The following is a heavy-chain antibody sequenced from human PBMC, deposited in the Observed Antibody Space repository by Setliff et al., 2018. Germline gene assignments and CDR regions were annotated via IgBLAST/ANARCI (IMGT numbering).Heavy chain of an antibody. CDR2: IIPIFGTA. Sequence: WASVKVSCKASGGTFSSYAISWVRQAPGQGLEWMGGIIPIFGTANYAQKFQGRVTITADESTSTAYMELSSLRSEDTAVYYCASSRDYNFWSGYYSPLDYWGQGTQVTVSS. D-gene: IGHD3-3*01. CDR1: GGTFSSYA. J-gene: IGHJ4*02. CDR3: ASSRDYNFWSGYYSPLDY. V-gene: IGHV1-69*13.